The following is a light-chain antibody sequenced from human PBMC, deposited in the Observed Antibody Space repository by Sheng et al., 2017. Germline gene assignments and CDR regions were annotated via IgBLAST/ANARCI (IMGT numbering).Light chain of an antibody. CDR1: ETVDNNY. J-gene: IGKJ4*01. V-gene: IGKV3D-20*02. CDR2: RAS. CDR3: QQRNQWPLT. Sequence: EIVLTQSPGTLSVSPGQSATLSCRASETVDNNYLAWYQHKPGQPPRRLIYRASGRATGIPDRFSGSGSGTDFSLTISRLEPEDVAVYYCQQRNQWPLTFGGGTKVEI.